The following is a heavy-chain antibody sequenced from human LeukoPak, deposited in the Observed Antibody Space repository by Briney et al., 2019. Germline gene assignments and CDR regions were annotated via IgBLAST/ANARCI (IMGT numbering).Heavy chain of an antibody. Sequence: SETLSLTCAVSGYSISSGYYWGCTRQPPGKGLEWIGSIYHSGSTYYNPSLKSRVTISVDTSKNQFSLKLSSVTAADTAVYYCARHRRLNAWSGYYRPFDYWGQGTLVTVSS. V-gene: IGHV4-38-2*01. CDR1: GYSISSGYY. J-gene: IGHJ4*02. CDR3: ARHRRLNAWSGYYRPFDY. D-gene: IGHD3-3*01. CDR2: IYHSGST.